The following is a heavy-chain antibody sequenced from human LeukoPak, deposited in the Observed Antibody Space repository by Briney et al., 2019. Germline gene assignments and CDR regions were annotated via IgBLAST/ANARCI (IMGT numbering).Heavy chain of an antibody. J-gene: IGHJ6*02. Sequence: GGSLRLSCAASGFTFSSYSMNWVRQAPEQGLEWVSHISSSSSTMYYADSVKGRFTISRDNAKNSLYLQMNSLRDEDTAVYYCVRLTGYCSGGSCAMDVWGQGTTVTVSS. D-gene: IGHD2-15*01. CDR1: GFTFSSYS. CDR2: ISSSSSTM. CDR3: VRLTGYCSGGSCAMDV. V-gene: IGHV3-48*02.